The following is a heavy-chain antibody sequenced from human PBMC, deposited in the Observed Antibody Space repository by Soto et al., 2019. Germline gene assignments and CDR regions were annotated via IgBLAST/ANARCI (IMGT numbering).Heavy chain of an antibody. V-gene: IGHV1-3*01. CDR1: GYSLTNFA. CDR2: INGGNGDT. J-gene: IGHJ4*02. Sequence: QVQLVQSETEVKKPGDSVRVSCRASGYSLTNFAMHWVRRAPGHRLEWMGWINGGNGDTRFSHEFQGRVAITRDTSANPAYMELTSLRSEDTAVYYCARGNLARRQHLDFWGQGTLAIVSS. CDR3: ARGNLARRQHLDF.